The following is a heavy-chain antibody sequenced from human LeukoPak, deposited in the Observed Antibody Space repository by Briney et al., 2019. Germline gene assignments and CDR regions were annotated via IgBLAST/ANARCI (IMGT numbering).Heavy chain of an antibody. CDR1: GFTFSTYS. D-gene: IGHD3-16*02. Sequence: GGSLRLSCAASGFTFSTYSMTWVRQAPGKGLEWVSSITSSSSYIYYADSVKGRFTISRDNAKSSLYLQMNSLRAEDTALYYCARHRTASDYWGQRTLVTVSS. J-gene: IGHJ4*02. CDR2: ITSSSSYI. V-gene: IGHV3-21*01. CDR3: ARHRTASDY.